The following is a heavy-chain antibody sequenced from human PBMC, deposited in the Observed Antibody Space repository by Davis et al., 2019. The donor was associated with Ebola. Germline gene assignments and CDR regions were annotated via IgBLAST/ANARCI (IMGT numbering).Heavy chain of an antibody. J-gene: IGHJ4*02. D-gene: IGHD3-10*01. CDR2: ISYDGSNK. CDR3: ARDHRFGDY. Sequence: PGGSLRLSCAASGFTFSSYAMHWVRQAPGKGLEWVAVISYDGSNKYYADSVKGRFTISRDNSKNTLYLQMNSLRAEDTAVYYCARDHRFGDYWGQGTLVTVSS. CDR1: GFTFSSYA. V-gene: IGHV3-30-3*01.